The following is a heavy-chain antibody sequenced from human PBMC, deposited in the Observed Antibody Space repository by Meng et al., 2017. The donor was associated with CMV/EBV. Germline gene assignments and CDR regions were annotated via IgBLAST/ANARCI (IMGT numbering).Heavy chain of an antibody. J-gene: IGHJ4*02. CDR3: ARVPTVTRTANFDY. CDR1: GGSFSGYY. CDR2: INHSGST. D-gene: IGHD4-17*01. Sequence: TPSLTRAVYGGSFSGYYWSWIRQPPGKGLEWIGEINHSGSTNYNPSLKSRVTISVDTSKNQFSLKLSSVTAADTAVYYCARVPTVTRTANFDYWGQGTLVTVSS. V-gene: IGHV4-34*01.